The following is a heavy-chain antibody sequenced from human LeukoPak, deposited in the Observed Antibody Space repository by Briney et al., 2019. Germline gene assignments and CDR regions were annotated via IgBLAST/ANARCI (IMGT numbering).Heavy chain of an antibody. CDR1: GFTFDVYA. J-gene: IGHJ4*02. V-gene: IGHV3-9*01. CDR2: ISWDSGSI. CDR3: AKDADILTGYFFDY. Sequence: GGSLRLACAASGFTFDVYAMRWVRQAPGKGLEWVSGISWDSGSIGYADSVKGRFTISRDNAKNSLYLQMNSLRAEDTALYYCAKDADILTGYFFDYWGQGTLVTVSS. D-gene: IGHD3-9*01.